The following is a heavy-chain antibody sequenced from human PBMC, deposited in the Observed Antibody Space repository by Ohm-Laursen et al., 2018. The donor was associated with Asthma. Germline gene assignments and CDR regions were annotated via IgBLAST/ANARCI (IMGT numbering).Heavy chain of an antibody. D-gene: IGHD1-1*01. CDR2: INAGNGNT. J-gene: IGHJ4*02. CDR3: VRDLRRRLDY. V-gene: IGHV1-3*01. CDR1: GFTFTAYT. Sequence: GALVKVSCKASGFTFTAYTIYWVRQAPGQRPEWMGWINAGNGNTKYSQNFQVRVTITRDTSATTAYMELSSLRSEDTAVYYCVRDLRRRLDYWGQGTLVTVSS.